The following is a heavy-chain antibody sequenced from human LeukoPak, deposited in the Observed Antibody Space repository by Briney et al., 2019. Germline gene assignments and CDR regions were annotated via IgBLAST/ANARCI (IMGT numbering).Heavy chain of an antibody. CDR1: GFTFSSYA. J-gene: IGHJ4*02. CDR3: AKGSYYDSSGSFYFDY. D-gene: IGHD3-22*01. V-gene: IGHV3-23*01. Sequence: GGSLRLSCAASGFTFSSYAMSWVRQAPGKGLEWVSGISGSGDNTYYADSVKGRFTISRDNFKNTLYVQVNSLGTEDTAAYYCAKGSYYDSSGSFYFDYWGQGTLVTVSS. CDR2: ISGSGDNT.